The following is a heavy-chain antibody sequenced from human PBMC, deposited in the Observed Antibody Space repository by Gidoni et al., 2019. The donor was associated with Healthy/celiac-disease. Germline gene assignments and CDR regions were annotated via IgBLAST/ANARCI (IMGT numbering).Heavy chain of an antibody. CDR3: ARDRADFWSGYFHYYYYMDV. D-gene: IGHD3-3*01. Sequence: EVQLVESGGGLVQPGGSLRLSCAASGFTFSSYSMNWVRQAPGKGLEWVSYISSSSRTIYYADSVKGRFTISRDNAKNSLYLQMNSLRAEDTAVYYCARDRADFWSGYFHYYYYMDVWGKGTTVTVSS. V-gene: IGHV3-48*01. CDR1: GFTFSSYS. J-gene: IGHJ6*03. CDR2: ISSSSRTI.